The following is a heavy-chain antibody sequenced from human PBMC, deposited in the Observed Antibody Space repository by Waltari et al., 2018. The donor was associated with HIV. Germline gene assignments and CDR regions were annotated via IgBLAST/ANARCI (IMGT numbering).Heavy chain of an antibody. V-gene: IGHV1-69*01. CDR2: IIPIFGTA. J-gene: IGHJ4*02. D-gene: IGHD3-16*02. Sequence: QVQLVQSGAEVKKTGSAVKVACKAYGGTFSSYSISWVRQGPGQGLEWRGGIIPIFGTANYAQKFQGRVTITADESTSTAYMELSSLRSEDTAVYYCARGSWDYVWGSYQTIRYFDYWGRGTLVTVSS. CDR3: ARGSWDYVWGSYQTIRYFDY. CDR1: GGTFSSYS.